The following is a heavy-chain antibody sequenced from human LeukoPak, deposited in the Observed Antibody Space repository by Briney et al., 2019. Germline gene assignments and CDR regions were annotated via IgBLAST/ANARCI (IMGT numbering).Heavy chain of an antibody. Sequence: GGSLRLSCAASGFTFSSYAMSCVRQAPGKGLEWVSAISGSGGSTYYADSVKGRFTISRDNSKNTLYLQMNSLRAEDTAVYYCAKVNFLYCGGDCYSDYWGQGTLVTVSS. J-gene: IGHJ4*02. V-gene: IGHV3-23*01. CDR3: AKVNFLYCGGDCYSDY. CDR2: ISGSGGST. CDR1: GFTFSSYA. D-gene: IGHD2-21*02.